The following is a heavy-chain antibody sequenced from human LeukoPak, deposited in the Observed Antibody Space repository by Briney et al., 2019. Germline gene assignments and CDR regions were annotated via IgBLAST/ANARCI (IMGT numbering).Heavy chain of an antibody. CDR1: GGYIDSYY. CDR3: AREGDYGDYSKSFYYMDV. D-gene: IGHD4-17*01. CDR2: IHTSENT. Sequence: SETLSLICTVSGGYIDSYYWSWIRKAAGKGLVWIGRIHTSENTDYNPSLKSRVTMSVDMSTSQFSLRLTSVTAADTAVYYCAREGDYGDYSKSFYYMDVWGKGTTVTVSS. V-gene: IGHV4-4*07. J-gene: IGHJ6*03.